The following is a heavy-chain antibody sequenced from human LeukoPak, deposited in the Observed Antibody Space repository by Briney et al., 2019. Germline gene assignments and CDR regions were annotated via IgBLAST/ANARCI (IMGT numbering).Heavy chain of an antibody. V-gene: IGHV4-4*09. Sequence: PSETLSLTCTVSGGSINSYYWSWIRQPPGKGLEWIGYIYTSGSTNYNPSLKSRVTISVDTSKNQFSMKLSSVTAADTAVYYCAGSYSSSWPDAFDIWGQGTMVTVSS. CDR2: IYTSGST. CDR1: GGSINSYY. J-gene: IGHJ3*02. CDR3: AGSYSSSWPDAFDI. D-gene: IGHD6-13*01.